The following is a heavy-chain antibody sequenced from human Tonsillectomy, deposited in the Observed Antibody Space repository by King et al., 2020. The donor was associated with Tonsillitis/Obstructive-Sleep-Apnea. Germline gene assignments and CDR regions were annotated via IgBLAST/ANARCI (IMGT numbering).Heavy chain of an antibody. Sequence: VQLQESGPGLVKPSETLSLTCTVSGGSVSSGSYYWGWIRQPPGKGLEWIGYIYYSGSTNYNPSLKSRVTISVDTSKNQFSLKLSSVTAADPAVYYCARADIVTGYYNPLFDYWGQGTLVTVSS. CDR2: IYYSGST. J-gene: IGHJ4*02. D-gene: IGHD3-9*01. CDR1: GGSVSSGSYY. V-gene: IGHV4-61*01. CDR3: ARADIVTGYYNPLFDY.